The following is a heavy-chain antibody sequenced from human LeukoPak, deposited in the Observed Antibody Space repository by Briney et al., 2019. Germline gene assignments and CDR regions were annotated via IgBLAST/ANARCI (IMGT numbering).Heavy chain of an antibody. CDR3: ATYFFWSGYY. Sequence: ASVTVSFKVSGYTLTELSMHWVRQAPGKGLEWMGGFDPEDGETIYAQKFQGRVTMTEDTSTDTAYMELSSLRSEDTAVYYCATYFFWSGYYWGQGTLVTVSS. CDR1: GYTLTELS. V-gene: IGHV1-24*01. J-gene: IGHJ4*02. CDR2: FDPEDGET. D-gene: IGHD3-3*01.